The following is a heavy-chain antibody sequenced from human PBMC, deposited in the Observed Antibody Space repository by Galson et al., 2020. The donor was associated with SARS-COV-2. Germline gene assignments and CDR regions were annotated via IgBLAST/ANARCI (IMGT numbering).Heavy chain of an antibody. V-gene: IGHV3-23*01. D-gene: IGHD3-22*01. CDR3: AKTGGSFYDSSGFYVFDY. CDR1: GFTFSNYA. CDR2: ISGSGGTT. J-gene: IGHJ4*02. Sequence: TGGSLRLSCAASGFTFSNYAISWVSQAPGKGLEWVSTISGSGGTTFYADSVKGRFTISRDYSKNTLYLQMASLRAEDTAVYYCAKTGGSFYDSSGFYVFDYWGQGTLVTVSS.